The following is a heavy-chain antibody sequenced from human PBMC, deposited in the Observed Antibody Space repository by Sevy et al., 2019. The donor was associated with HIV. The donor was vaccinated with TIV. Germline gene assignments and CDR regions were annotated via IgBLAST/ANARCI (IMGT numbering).Heavy chain of an antibody. D-gene: IGHD2-2*01. CDR1: GFTFRKAS. V-gene: IGHV3-15*05. CDR3: TTGVVIAPHTESQKTDF. CDR2: IKSESDGRTT. J-gene: IGHJ4*02. Sequence: GGSLRLSCGVSGFTFRKASMSWVRQAPGKGLEWVGRIKSESDGRTTDYAAFVKGRFNISRDDSKNTLYLQIVSLKTEDTAVYYCTTGVVIAPHTESQKTDFWGQGTLVTVSS.